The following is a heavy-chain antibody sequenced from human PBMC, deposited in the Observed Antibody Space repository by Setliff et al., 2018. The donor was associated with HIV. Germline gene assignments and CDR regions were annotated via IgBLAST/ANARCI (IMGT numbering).Heavy chain of an antibody. CDR3: VRPLGRSSSQGWFDP. V-gene: IGHV5-51*01. CDR1: GYYFTTFW. Sequence: GESLKISCKGSGYYFTTFWIAWVRQMPGKGLEWMGFIYPGDSDTRYSPSFQGQVTISADKPITTAYLQWSSLKASDTAMYYCVRPLGRSSSQGWFDPWGQGTLVTVSS. D-gene: IGHD6-6*01. J-gene: IGHJ5*02. CDR2: IYPGDSDT.